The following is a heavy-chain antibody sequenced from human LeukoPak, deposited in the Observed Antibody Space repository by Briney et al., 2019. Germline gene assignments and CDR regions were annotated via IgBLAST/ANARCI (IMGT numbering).Heavy chain of an antibody. CDR3: ARDRPALRYFANGMDV. Sequence: PGGSLRLSCAASGFTFSSYSMNWVRQAPGKGLEWVSSISSSSSYIYYADSVKGRFTISRDNAKNSLYLQMNSLRAEDTAVYYCARDRPALRYFANGMDVWGQGTTVTVSS. CDR2: ISSSSSYI. J-gene: IGHJ6*02. D-gene: IGHD3-9*01. CDR1: GFTFSSYS. V-gene: IGHV3-21*01.